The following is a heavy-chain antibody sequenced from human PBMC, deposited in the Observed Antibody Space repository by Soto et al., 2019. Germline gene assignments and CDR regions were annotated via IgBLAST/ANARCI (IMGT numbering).Heavy chain of an antibody. V-gene: IGHV1-8*01. CDR1: GYTFTTYD. D-gene: IGHD1-26*01. CDR3: VRGEWELSY. CDR2: MNPNNGNT. Sequence: QVQLVQSGAEVKEPGASVKISCMTSGYTFTTYDVNWVRQATGQGLEWMGWMNPNNGNTGYAQKFQGRVTMTRDTSINTAYMELSSLISEDTAVYYCVRGEWELSYWGQGTLVTVSS. J-gene: IGHJ4*02.